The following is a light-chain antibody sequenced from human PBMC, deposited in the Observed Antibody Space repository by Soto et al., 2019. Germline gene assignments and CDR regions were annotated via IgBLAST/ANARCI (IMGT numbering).Light chain of an antibody. CDR1: SSDVGGSNY. Sequence: QYALTQPASVSGSPGQSITISCTGTSSDVGGSNYVSWYQQHPGKAPKLMIYDVNNRPSGISNRFSGSKSGNTASLTISGRQAEDEADYYCSSYRSGSTLVFGGGTKLTVL. CDR2: DVN. CDR3: SSYRSGSTLV. J-gene: IGLJ2*01. V-gene: IGLV2-14*03.